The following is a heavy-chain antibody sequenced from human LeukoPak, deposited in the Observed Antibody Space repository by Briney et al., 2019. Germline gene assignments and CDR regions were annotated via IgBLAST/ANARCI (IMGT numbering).Heavy chain of an antibody. V-gene: IGHV3-7*01. CDR1: GFTFSNYW. J-gene: IGHJ4*02. D-gene: IGHD3-3*01. CDR3: ARDFWGAYRVDYFDY. Sequence: PAGCLRLSCAASGFTFSNYWMSWVRRAPGKGLEWVANIIQDVRETYYVDSVIGRFAISRDNAKKSLYLQMNSLRAEDTAVYYCARDFWGAYRVDYFDYWGQGTLVTVSS. CDR2: IIQDVRET.